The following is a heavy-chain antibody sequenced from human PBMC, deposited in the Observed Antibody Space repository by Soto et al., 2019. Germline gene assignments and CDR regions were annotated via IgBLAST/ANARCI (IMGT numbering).Heavy chain of an antibody. Sequence: EVQLLESGGGLVQPGGSLRLSCAASGFTFSSYAMSWVRQAPGKGLEWVSAISGSGGSTYYADSVKGRFTISRDNSKNTLYLQMNSLRAEDTAVYYCVRAYCSGGSGYRPTGSYFDYWGQGTLVTVSS. D-gene: IGHD2-15*01. CDR3: VRAYCSGGSGYRPTGSYFDY. J-gene: IGHJ4*02. CDR1: GFTFSSYA. V-gene: IGHV3-23*01. CDR2: ISGSGGST.